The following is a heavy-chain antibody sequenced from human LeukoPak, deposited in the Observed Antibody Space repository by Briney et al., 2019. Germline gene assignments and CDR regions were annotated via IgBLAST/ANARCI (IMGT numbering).Heavy chain of an antibody. D-gene: IGHD5-18*01. V-gene: IGHV3-9*01. CDR2: ISWNGGNI. CDR1: GFNLNEYA. CDR3: AKGASVWLLESRFYP. J-gene: IGHJ5*02. Sequence: PGRSLRLSCVASGFNLNEYAMHWVRHAPGKGLEWVSGISWNGGNINYADSVKGRVTVSRDNAKNSLYLQLSSLRPEDTALYYCAKGASVWLLESRFYPWGQGTLVTVSS.